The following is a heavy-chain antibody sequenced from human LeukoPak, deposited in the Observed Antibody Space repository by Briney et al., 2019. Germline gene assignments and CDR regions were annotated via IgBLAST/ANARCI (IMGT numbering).Heavy chain of an antibody. J-gene: IGHJ4*02. CDR1: GFTFSSYS. CDR2: ISSSSYI. CDR3: ARLAFPHRGPTDY. Sequence: GVSLRLSCAASGFTFSSYSMNWVRQAPGKGLEWVSSISSSSYIYYADSVKGRFTISRDNAKNSLYLQMNSLRAEDTAVYYCARLAFPHRGPTDYWGQGTLVTVSS. V-gene: IGHV3-21*01.